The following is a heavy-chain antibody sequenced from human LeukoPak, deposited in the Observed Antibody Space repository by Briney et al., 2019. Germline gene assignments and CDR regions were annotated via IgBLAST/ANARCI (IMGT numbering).Heavy chain of an antibody. CDR1: GFTFSDYY. Sequence: PGGSLRLPCAASGFTFSDYYMSWIRQAPGKGLEWVSYISSSSSYTDYADSVKGRFTISRDNAKNSLYLQMNSLRAEDTAVYYCARVRVKGQQQLVRFDYWGQGTLVTVSS. J-gene: IGHJ4*02. D-gene: IGHD6-13*01. V-gene: IGHV3-11*05. CDR2: ISSSSSYT. CDR3: ARVRVKGQQQLVRFDY.